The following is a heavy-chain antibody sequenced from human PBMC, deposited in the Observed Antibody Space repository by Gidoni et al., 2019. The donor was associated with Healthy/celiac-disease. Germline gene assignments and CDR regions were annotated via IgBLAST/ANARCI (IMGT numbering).Heavy chain of an antibody. J-gene: IGHJ6*03. D-gene: IGHD2-8*01. Sequence: QVTLKESGPVLVQPTETLTLTCTVSGFSLGNARMVVSLIRQPPGKALEWLAHIFSNDEKSYSTSLKSRLTISKDTSKSQVVLTMTNMDPVDTATYYCARTATSYCTNGVCYDYYYYYMDVWGKGTTVTVSS. CDR2: IFSNDEK. CDR3: ARTATSYCTNGVCYDYYYYYMDV. CDR1: GFSLGNARMV. V-gene: IGHV2-26*01.